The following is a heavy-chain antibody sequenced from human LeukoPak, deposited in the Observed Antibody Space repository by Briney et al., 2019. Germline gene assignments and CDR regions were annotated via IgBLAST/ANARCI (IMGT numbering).Heavy chain of an antibody. CDR3: ARGPYSGYDYSGFDY. J-gene: IGHJ4*02. CDR2: IYYSGST. CDR1: GGSISSYY. D-gene: IGHD5-12*01. Sequence: SETLSLICTVSGGSISSYYWSWIRQPPGKGLEWIGYIYYSGSTNYNPSLKSRVTISVDTSKNQFSLKLSSVTAADTAVYYCARGPYSGYDYSGFDYWGQGTLVTVSS. V-gene: IGHV4-59*01.